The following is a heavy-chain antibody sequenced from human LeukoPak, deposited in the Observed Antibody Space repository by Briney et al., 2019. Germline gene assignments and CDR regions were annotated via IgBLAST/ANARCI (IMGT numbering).Heavy chain of an antibody. Sequence: GGSLRLSCAASGFTFSRYCMNWVRQAPGKGLEWVSSISSSSSYIYYADSVKGRVTISRDNAKNSLYLQMNSLRAEDTAVDYCAGGISARTCYWGQGTLVTVSS. V-gene: IGHV3-21*01. CDR3: AGGISARTCY. D-gene: IGHD6-13*01. J-gene: IGHJ4*02. CDR1: GFTFSRYC. CDR2: ISSSSSYI.